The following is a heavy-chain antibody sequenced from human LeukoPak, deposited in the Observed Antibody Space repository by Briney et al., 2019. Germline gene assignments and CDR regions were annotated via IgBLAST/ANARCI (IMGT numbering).Heavy chain of an antibody. V-gene: IGHV3-20*04. Sequence: GGSLRLSCAASGFTFDDYGMSWVRQAPGKGLEWVSGINWNGGSTGYADSVKGRFTISRDNAKNSLYLQTNSLRAEDTALYYCARSLMTTVTTNNFDYWGQGTLVTVSS. D-gene: IGHD4-17*01. CDR3: ARSLMTTVTTNNFDY. CDR1: GFTFDDYG. CDR2: INWNGGST. J-gene: IGHJ4*02.